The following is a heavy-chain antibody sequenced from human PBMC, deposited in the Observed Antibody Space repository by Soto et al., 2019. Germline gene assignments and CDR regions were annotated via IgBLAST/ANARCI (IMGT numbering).Heavy chain of an antibody. Sequence: QVQLVQSGADVKKPGSSVKVSCKASGGTFSTYTITWVRQAPGQGLEWMGRIIPIIGIINYAQKFQGRVTITADKFTSTAYMELTRLRSDATAVYYCAGDPDSHYNDSHASSYPWGQGTLVTVSS. CDR2: IIPIIGII. V-gene: IGHV1-69*08. CDR3: AGDPDSHYNDSHASSYP. J-gene: IGHJ5*02. CDR1: GGTFSTYT. D-gene: IGHD3-22*01.